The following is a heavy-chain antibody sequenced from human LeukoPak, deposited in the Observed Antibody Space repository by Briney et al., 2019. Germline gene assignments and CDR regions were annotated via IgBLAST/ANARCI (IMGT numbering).Heavy chain of an antibody. CDR2: IIPIFGTA. CDR1: GGTFSSYA. D-gene: IGHD1-1*01. CDR3: ARTVHYFDY. V-gene: IGHV1-69*06. J-gene: IGHJ4*02. Sequence: ASVKVSCKASGGTFSSYAISWVRQAPGQGLEWIGRIIPIFGTANYAQKFQGRVTITADKSTSTAYMELSSLRSEDTAVYYCARTVHYFDYWGQGTLVTVSS.